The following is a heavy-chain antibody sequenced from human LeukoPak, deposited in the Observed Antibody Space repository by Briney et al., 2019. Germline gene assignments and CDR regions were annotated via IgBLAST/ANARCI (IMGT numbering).Heavy chain of an antibody. Sequence: PGGSLRLSCAASGFTFSSYSMNWVRQAPGKGLEWVSSISSSSSYIYYADSVKGRFTISRDNAKNSLYLQMNSLRDEDTAVYYCAKVIVGAARGVDYWGQGTLVTVSS. D-gene: IGHD1-26*01. CDR2: ISSSSSYI. V-gene: IGHV3-21*01. J-gene: IGHJ4*02. CDR3: AKVIVGAARGVDY. CDR1: GFTFSSYS.